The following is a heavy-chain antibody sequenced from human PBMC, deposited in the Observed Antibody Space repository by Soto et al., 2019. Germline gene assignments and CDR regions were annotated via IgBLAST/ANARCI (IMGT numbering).Heavy chain of an antibody. CDR1: GFNLRNHD. J-gene: IGHJ4*02. V-gene: IGHV3-23*01. D-gene: IGHD7-27*01. CDR2: INGAATST. CDR3: AVDTNWGWGY. Sequence: GGSLRLSCVASGFNLRNHDMNWVRQAPGKGLEWVSNINGAATSTSYADAVKGRFTISGDNSQNTVYLQMNNLSDADTAVYYCAVDTNWGWGYWGQGTMVTVCS.